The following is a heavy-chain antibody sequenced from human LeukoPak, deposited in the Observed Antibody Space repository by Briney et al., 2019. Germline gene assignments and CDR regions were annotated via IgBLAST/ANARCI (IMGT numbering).Heavy chain of an antibody. Sequence: SGGSLRLSCAASGFTFSSYAMSWVRQAPGKGLEWVSAISGSGGSTYYADSVKGRFTISRDNSKNTLYLQMNSLRAEDTAVYYCAKEGIQLWLQASAFDIWGQGTMVTVSS. J-gene: IGHJ3*02. V-gene: IGHV3-23*01. CDR3: AKEGIQLWLQASAFDI. CDR1: GFTFSSYA. D-gene: IGHD5-18*01. CDR2: ISGSGGST.